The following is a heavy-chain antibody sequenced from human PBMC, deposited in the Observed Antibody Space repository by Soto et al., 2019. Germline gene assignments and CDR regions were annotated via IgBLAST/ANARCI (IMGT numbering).Heavy chain of an antibody. CDR1: VYLFNDYH. J-gene: IGHJ5*02. CDR3: ATDAGGSNIAAVLLDP. V-gene: IGHV1-2*02. CDR2: INPKNGDA. Sequence: SVKVSCKTSVYLFNDYHMHWVRKAPGQGLEWMGWINPKNGDANYAQKFHDRFTMTRDTSISTVYIELSRLTSDYTAVYYCATDAGGSNIAAVLLDPWGQGTLVTVSS. D-gene: IGHD3-3*02.